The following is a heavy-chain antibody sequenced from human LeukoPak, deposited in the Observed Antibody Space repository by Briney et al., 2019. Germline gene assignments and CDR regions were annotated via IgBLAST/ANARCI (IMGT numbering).Heavy chain of an antibody. Sequence: GESLKISCKGSGYSFTTYWIGWVRQMPGKGLEWMGIIYPGDSDTRYSPSLQGQVTISADKSISTAYLQWSSLKASDTAMFYCARVKSSSWKDAFDIWGQGTMVTVSS. CDR3: ARVKSSSWKDAFDI. J-gene: IGHJ3*02. CDR1: GYSFTTYW. CDR2: IYPGDSDT. V-gene: IGHV5-51*01. D-gene: IGHD6-13*01.